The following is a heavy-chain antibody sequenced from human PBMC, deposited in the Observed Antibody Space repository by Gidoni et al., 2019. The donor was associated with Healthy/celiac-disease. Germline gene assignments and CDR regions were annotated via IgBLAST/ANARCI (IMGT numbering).Heavy chain of an antibody. CDR3: ARQGGYYGFNNWFDP. J-gene: IGHJ5*02. V-gene: IGHV4-59*08. CDR2: ISYSGST. D-gene: IGHD3-10*01. CDR1: GGSISGYY. Sequence: QVQLQESGPGLVKPSETLSLPCTVSGGSISGYYWSWIRQPPGKGLEWIGYISYSGSTNYNPSLKSRVTIAVDTSKNQFSLKLISVTAADTAVYYCARQGGYYGFNNWFDPWGQGTLVTVSS.